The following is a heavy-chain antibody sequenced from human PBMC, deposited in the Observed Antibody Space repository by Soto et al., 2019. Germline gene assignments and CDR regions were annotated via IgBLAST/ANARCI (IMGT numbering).Heavy chain of an antibody. J-gene: IGHJ6*02. CDR3: ARRLYYDSSGFEGGGMDV. V-gene: IGHV4-39*01. D-gene: IGHD3-22*01. CDR1: GGSISSSSYY. CDR2: IYYSGST. Sequence: TSETLSVTCTVAGGSISSSSYYWGWIRQPPGKGLEWIGSIYYSGSTYYNPSLKSRVTISVDTSKNQFSLKLSSVTAADTAVYYCARRLYYDSSGFEGGGMDVWGQGTTVTVSS.